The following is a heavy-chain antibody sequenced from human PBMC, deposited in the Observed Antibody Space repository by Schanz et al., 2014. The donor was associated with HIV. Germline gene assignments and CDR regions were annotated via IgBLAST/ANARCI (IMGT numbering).Heavy chain of an antibody. Sequence: QVQLVQSGAEVKKPGASVKVSCKASGYTFTGYYMHWVRQAPGQGLEWMGWINPNSGGTNYAQKFQGRVTMTRDTSISTAYMELRSLRSDDTAVYFCARSNYDILRARAYYYYYGLDVWGQGTTVTVSS. CDR3: ARSNYDILRARAYYYYYGLDV. D-gene: IGHD3-9*01. V-gene: IGHV1-2*02. J-gene: IGHJ6*02. CDR1: GYTFTGYY. CDR2: INPNSGGT.